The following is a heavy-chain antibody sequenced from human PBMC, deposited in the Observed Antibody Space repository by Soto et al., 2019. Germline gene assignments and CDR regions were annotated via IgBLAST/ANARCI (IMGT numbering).Heavy chain of an antibody. CDR3: ARIAMPARPRWYNWFDP. J-gene: IGHJ5*02. D-gene: IGHD2-2*01. CDR1: GYTFNDYE. Sequence: QEQLVQSAAEVKKPGASVKVSCMTSGYTFNDYEINWVRYATGQGLEWIGWMNPNSGETGYAQRFQGRGTMTTSSSLSTAYLELSSLTSDDTAVYYCARIAMPARPRWYNWFDPWGQGTLVTVSS. CDR2: MNPNSGET. V-gene: IGHV1-8*02.